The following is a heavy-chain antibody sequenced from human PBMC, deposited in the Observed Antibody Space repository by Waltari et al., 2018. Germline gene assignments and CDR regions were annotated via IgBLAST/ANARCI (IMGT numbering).Heavy chain of an antibody. CDR2: IYYSGST. D-gene: IGHD6-13*01. CDR1: GGSISSSSYY. CDR3: AKDPRGSSWYEPELAEYFQH. J-gene: IGHJ1*01. V-gene: IGHV4-39*07. Sequence: QLQLQESGPGLVKPSETLSLTCTVSGGSISSSSYYWGWIRQPPGKGLEWIGSIYYSGSTYYNPSLKSRVTISVDTSKNQFSLKLSSVTAADTAVYYCAKDPRGSSWYEPELAEYFQHWGQGTLVTVSS.